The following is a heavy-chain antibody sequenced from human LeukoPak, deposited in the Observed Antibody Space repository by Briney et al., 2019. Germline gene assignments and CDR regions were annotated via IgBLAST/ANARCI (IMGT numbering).Heavy chain of an antibody. CDR3: ARFHGGRDFWWWDY. CDR2: INHSGST. D-gene: IGHD3-3*01. Sequence: PSETLSLTCTVSGGSISSYYWSWIRQPPGKGLEWIGEINHSGSTNYNPSLKSRVTISVDTSKNQFSLKLSSVTAADTAVYYCARFHGGRDFWWWDYWGQGTLVTVSS. V-gene: IGHV4-34*01. CDR1: GGSISSYY. J-gene: IGHJ4*02.